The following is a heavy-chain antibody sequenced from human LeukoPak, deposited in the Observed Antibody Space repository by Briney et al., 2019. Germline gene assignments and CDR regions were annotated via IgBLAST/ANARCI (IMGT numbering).Heavy chain of an antibody. Sequence: PSQTLSLTCTVSGGSISSGSYYWSWIRQPAGKGLEWIGRIYTSGSTNYNPSLKSRVTISVDTSKNQFSLKLSSVTAADTAVYYCARQGAPTAMVDNYYMDVWGKGTTVTVSS. D-gene: IGHD5-18*01. CDR2: IYTSGST. CDR3: ARQGAPTAMVDNYYMDV. J-gene: IGHJ6*03. CDR1: GGSISSGSYY. V-gene: IGHV4-61*02.